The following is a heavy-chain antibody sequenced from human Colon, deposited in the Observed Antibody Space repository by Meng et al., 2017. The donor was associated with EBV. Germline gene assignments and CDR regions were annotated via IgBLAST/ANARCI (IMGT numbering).Heavy chain of an antibody. Sequence: QVRQREPGPGLVKPSGTRSLPCAVSGGSLSSRNWWSWVRQPPGKGLEWIGEIYHSGSTNYNPSLKSRVTISVDESKNQFSLRLSSVTAADTAVYYCARVGAYCGGDCYHPRWGQGTLVTVSS. V-gene: IGHV4-4*02. CDR2: IYHSGST. J-gene: IGHJ4*02. D-gene: IGHD2-21*02. CDR3: ARVGAYCGGDCYHPR. CDR1: GGSLSSRNW.